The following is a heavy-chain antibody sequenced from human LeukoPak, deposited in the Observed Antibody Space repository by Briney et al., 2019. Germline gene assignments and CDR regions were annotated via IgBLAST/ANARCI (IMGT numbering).Heavy chain of an antibody. V-gene: IGHV4-34*01. J-gene: IGHJ4*02. CDR1: GGSFSGYY. Sequence: SETLSLTCAVYGGSFSGYYLSWIRQPPGKGLEWIGEINHSGSTNYNPSLKSRVTISVDTSKNQFSLKLSSVTAAGTAVYYGARSPSSDHFFDYWGQGTLVSVSS. D-gene: IGHD3-22*01. CDR2: INHSGST. CDR3: ARSPSSDHFFDY.